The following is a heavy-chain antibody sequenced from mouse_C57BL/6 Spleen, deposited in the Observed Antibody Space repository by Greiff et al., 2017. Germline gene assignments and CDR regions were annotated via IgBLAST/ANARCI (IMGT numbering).Heavy chain of an antibody. J-gene: IGHJ2*01. CDR2: IDPSDSYT. Sequence: QVQLKQPGAELVMPGASVKLSCKASGYTFTSYWMHWVKQRPGQGLEWIGEIDPSDSYTNYNQKFKGKSTLTVDKSSSTAYMQLSSLTSEDSAVYYCARGFDDWGQGTTLTVSS. V-gene: IGHV1-69*01. CDR1: GYTFTSYW. CDR3: ARGFDD.